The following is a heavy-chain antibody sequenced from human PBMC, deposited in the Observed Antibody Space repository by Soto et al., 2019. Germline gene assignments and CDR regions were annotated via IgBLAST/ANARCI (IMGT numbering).Heavy chain of an antibody. CDR3: AKGGGAVAQPSPSGEYNWFDP. V-gene: IGHV1-2*02. CDR1: GYNFIGYY. J-gene: IGHJ5*02. Sequence: QVQMVQSGAEMKKPGASVKVSCKASGYNFIGYYMHWVRQAPGQGLEWMGWINPNSGGTKYAQKFQGRVTMTRDTSINTAYMELSRLTSDDTAVYYCAKGGGAVAQPSPSGEYNWFDPWGQGTLVTVSS. CDR2: INPNSGGT. D-gene: IGHD6-19*01.